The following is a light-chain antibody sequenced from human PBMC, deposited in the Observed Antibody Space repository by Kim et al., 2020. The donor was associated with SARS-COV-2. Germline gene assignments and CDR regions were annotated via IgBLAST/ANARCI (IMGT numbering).Light chain of an antibody. J-gene: IGLJ3*02. V-gene: IGLV3-1*01. CDR1: KLGDKY. Sequence: SYELTQPPSVSVSPGQTASITCSGDKLGDKYACWYQQKPGQSPVLVIYQDTRRPSGIHERFSASNSGNTATLTISGTQPMDEADYYCQAWDSGVVFGGGTQLTVL. CDR3: QAWDSGVV. CDR2: QDT.